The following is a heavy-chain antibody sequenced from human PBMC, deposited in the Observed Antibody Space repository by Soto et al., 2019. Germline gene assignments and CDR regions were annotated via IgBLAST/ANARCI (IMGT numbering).Heavy chain of an antibody. CDR2: VYYTGTT. CDR1: GGSISSYF. CDR3: AKVSTQHSWNDGLDS. D-gene: IGHD1-20*01. J-gene: IGHJ4*02. Sequence: SETLSLTCTVSGGSISSYFYSWVRQPPGKGLEWIGSVYYTGTTDYNPSLKSRVTISVDTSKTQFSLNLRSVTAADTALYLCAKVSTQHSWNDGLDSWGKGTLVTVSS. V-gene: IGHV4-59*01.